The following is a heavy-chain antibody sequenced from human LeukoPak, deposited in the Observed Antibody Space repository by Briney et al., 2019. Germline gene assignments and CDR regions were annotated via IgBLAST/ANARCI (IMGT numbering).Heavy chain of an antibody. V-gene: IGHV3-33*03. D-gene: IGHD3-10*01. Sequence: GGSLRLSCAASGFTFSSYGMHWVRQAPGKGLEWVAVIWYDGSNKYYADSVKGRFTISRDNAKNSLYLQMNSLRAEDTAVYYCATRGEYFQHWGQGTLVTVSS. J-gene: IGHJ1*01. CDR1: GFTFSSYG. CDR3: ATRGEYFQH. CDR2: IWYDGSNK.